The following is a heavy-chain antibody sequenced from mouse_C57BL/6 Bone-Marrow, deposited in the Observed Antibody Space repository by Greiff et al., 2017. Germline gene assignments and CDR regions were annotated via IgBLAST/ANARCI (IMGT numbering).Heavy chain of an antibody. CDR2: IYPGSGST. D-gene: IGHD2-1*01. Sequence: QVQLQQPGAELVKPGASVNMSCKASGYTFTSYWITWVKQRPGQGLEWIGDIYPGSGSTNYNEKFKSKATLTVDTSSSTAYMQLSSLTSEDSAVYYCAREMVTTYYAMDYWGQGTSVTVSS. CDR1: GYTFTSYW. J-gene: IGHJ4*01. V-gene: IGHV1-55*01. CDR3: AREMVTTYYAMDY.